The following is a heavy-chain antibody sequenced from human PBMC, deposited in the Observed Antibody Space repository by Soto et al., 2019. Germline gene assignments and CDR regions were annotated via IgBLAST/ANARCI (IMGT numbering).Heavy chain of an antibody. Sequence: GGSLRLSCAASGFTFSGYWMTWVRQAPGKGLEWVADIKKDGTEKYYVDSVKGRFTISGDNDKKSVYLQMNGLTVEDTAVYRCARGPSYSDYSNDWFFDSWGQGALVTVSS. V-gene: IGHV3-7*03. CDR1: GFTFSGYW. D-gene: IGHD3-9*01. J-gene: IGHJ4*02. CDR2: IKKDGTEK. CDR3: ARGPSYSDYSNDWFFDS.